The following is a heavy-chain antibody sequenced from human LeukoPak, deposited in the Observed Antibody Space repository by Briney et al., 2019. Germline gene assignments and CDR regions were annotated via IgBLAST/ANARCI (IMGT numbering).Heavy chain of an antibody. CDR3: ARGGDSGSYGY. V-gene: IGHV4-38-2*01. Sequence: SETLSLTCAVSGYSISSGYYWGWIRQPPGKGLEWIGSIYYSGSTYYNPSLKSRVTISVDTSKNQFSLKLSSVTAADTAVYYCARGGDSGSYGYWGQGTLVTVSS. CDR1: GYSISSGYY. D-gene: IGHD1-26*01. CDR2: IYYSGST. J-gene: IGHJ4*02.